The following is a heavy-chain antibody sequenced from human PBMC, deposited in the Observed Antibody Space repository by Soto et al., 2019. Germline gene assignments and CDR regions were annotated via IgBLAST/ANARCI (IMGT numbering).Heavy chain of an antibody. V-gene: IGHV1-2*04. CDR1: GYTFTGYY. J-gene: IGHJ4*02. Sequence: ALVKVSCKASGYTFTGYYMHWVRQAPGQGLEWMGWINPNSGGTNYAQKFQGWVTMTRDTSISTAYMELSRLRSDDTAVYYCARGGAYYDILTGYSRSPFDYWGQGTRVTVSS. CDR2: INPNSGGT. CDR3: ARGGAYYDILTGYSRSPFDY. D-gene: IGHD3-9*01.